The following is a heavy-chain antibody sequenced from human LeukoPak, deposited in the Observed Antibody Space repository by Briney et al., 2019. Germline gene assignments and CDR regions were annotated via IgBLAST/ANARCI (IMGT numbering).Heavy chain of an antibody. CDR3: AKVTGYSYDY. CDR1: GFTLNSYG. J-gene: IGHJ4*02. CDR2: IRYDGSNK. V-gene: IGHV3-30*02. D-gene: IGHD5-18*01. Sequence: PGGSLRLSCAASGFTLNSYGMHWVRQAPGKGLEWVAFIRYDGSNKYYADSVKGRFTISRDNSKNTLYLQMNSLRAEDTAVYYCAKVTGYSYDYWGQGTLVTVSS.